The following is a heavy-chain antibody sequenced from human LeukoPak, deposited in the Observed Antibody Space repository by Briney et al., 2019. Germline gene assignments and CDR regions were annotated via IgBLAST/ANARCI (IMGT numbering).Heavy chain of an antibody. CDR3: AKDLTPQDVVRGVTPGWFDP. J-gene: IGHJ5*02. D-gene: IGHD3-10*01. Sequence: GGSLRLSCAASGFTFSSYAMSWVRQAPGKGLEWVSAISGSGGSTYYADSVKGRFTISRDNSKNTLYLQMNSLRAEDTAVYYCAKDLTPQDVVRGVTPGWFDPWGQGTLVTVSS. CDR1: GFTFSSYA. CDR2: ISGSGGST. V-gene: IGHV3-23*01.